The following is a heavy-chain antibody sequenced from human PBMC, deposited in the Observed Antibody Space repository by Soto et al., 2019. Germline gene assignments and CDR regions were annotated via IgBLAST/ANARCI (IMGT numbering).Heavy chain of an antibody. Sequence: SLTCAVYGGSFSGYYWSWIRQPPGKGLEWIGEINHSGSTNYNPSLKSRVTISVDTSKNQFSLKLSSVTAADTAVYYCARGGIVVVPAAPRYYYYYGMDVWGQGTTVTVSS. D-gene: IGHD2-2*01. V-gene: IGHV4-34*01. CDR3: ARGGIVVVPAAPRYYYYYGMDV. CDR2: INHSGST. J-gene: IGHJ6*02. CDR1: GGSFSGYY.